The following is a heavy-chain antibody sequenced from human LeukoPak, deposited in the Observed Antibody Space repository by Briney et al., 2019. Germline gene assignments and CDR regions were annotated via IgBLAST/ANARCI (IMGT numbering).Heavy chain of an antibody. CDR3: ARIKDGDYFDY. CDR1: GGSISSYY. Sequence: PSETLSLTCTVSGGSISSYYWSWIRQPPGKGLEWIGYIYYSGSINYNPSLKSRVTISVDTSKNQFSLKLSSVTAADTAVYYCARIKDGDYFDYWGQGTLVTVSS. D-gene: IGHD4-17*01. J-gene: IGHJ4*02. V-gene: IGHV4-59*01. CDR2: IYYSGSI.